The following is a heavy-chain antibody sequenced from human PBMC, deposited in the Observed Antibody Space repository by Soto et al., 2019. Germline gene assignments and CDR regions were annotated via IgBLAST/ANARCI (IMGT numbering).Heavy chain of an antibody. CDR1: GYTFPSYG. J-gene: IGHJ4*02. CDR2: ISAYNGNT. D-gene: IGHD6-25*01. V-gene: IGHV1-18*04. CDR3: ARDALWGDSGCLDY. Sequence: QVQLVQSGAEVKKPGASVKVSCKASGYTFPSYGISWVRQAPGQGLEWMGWISAYNGNTNYAQNLQGRVTMTPDTSTSTAYMELRGLRSDDRGVYYCARDALWGDSGCLDYWGQGTLVTVSS.